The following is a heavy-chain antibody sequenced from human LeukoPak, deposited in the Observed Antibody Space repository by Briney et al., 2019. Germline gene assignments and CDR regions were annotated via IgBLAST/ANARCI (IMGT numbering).Heavy chain of an antibody. CDR3: ARSRAETVPVWGSYRHHDAFDI. CDR2: IYPGDSDT. J-gene: IGHJ3*02. CDR1: GYSFTNYW. V-gene: IGHV5-51*01. Sequence: GESLKISCKGSGYSFTNYWIGWVRQMPGKGLEWMGIIYPGDSDTTYKPSFQGQVTISADKSISTAYLQWSSLKASDTAMYYCARSRAETVPVWGSYRHHDAFDIWGQGTMVAVSS. D-gene: IGHD3-16*02.